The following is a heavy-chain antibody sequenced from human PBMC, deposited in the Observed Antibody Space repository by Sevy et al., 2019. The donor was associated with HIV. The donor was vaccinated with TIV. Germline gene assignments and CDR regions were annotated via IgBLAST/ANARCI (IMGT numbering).Heavy chain of an antibody. Sequence: ASVKVSCKASGYTFPSYDINWVRQATGHGLEWMGWMKPNSGNTGYAQKFQGRVTMTRNTSISTAYMELSSLRSEDTAVYYCALYYYDSSGYSTHAFDIWGQGTMVTVSS. J-gene: IGHJ3*02. CDR3: ALYYYDSSGYSTHAFDI. CDR2: MKPNSGNT. V-gene: IGHV1-8*01. CDR1: GYTFPSYD. D-gene: IGHD3-22*01.